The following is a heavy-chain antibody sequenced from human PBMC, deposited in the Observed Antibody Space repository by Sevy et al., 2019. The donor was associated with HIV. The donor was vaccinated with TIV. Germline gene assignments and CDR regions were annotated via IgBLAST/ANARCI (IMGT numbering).Heavy chain of an antibody. CDR1: GFIFSDYW. J-gene: IGHJ6*02. D-gene: IGHD6-19*01. Sequence: GGSLRLSCVASGFIFSDYWMIWVRQAPGKGLEWVANIKQDGNEKYYMDSAKGRFTISRDNAKNSVYLQVNSLRAEDTAVYYCAREAVAGRSGPWKADYYYAGMDVWGQGTTVTVSS. CDR3: AREAVAGRSGPWKADYYYAGMDV. V-gene: IGHV3-7*01. CDR2: IKQDGNEK.